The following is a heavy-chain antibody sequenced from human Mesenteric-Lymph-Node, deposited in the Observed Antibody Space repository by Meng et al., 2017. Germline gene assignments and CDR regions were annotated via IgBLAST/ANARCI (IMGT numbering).Heavy chain of an antibody. D-gene: IGHD6-19*01. V-gene: IGHV1-2*06. J-gene: IGHJ3*02. CDR1: GYTFTGYY. Sequence: ASVKVSCKASGYTFTGYYMHWVRQAPGQGLEWMGRINPNSGGTNYAQKFQGRVTMTRDTSISTAYMGLSRLRSDDTAVYYCAREGVAGPHAFDIWGQGTMVTVSS. CDR2: INPNSGGT. CDR3: AREGVAGPHAFDI.